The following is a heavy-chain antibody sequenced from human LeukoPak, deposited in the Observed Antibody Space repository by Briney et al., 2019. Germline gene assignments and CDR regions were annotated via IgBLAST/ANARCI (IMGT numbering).Heavy chain of an antibody. Sequence: KPSGTLSLTCAVSGGSISSSNWWSWVRQPPGKGLEWIGEIYHSGSTNYNPSLKSRVTISVDKSKNQFSLKLRSVPAADTAVYYCARVTVSGGSFDYWGQGTLVTVSS. V-gene: IGHV4-4*02. CDR1: GGSISSSNW. D-gene: IGHD3-16*01. J-gene: IGHJ4*02. CDR2: IYHSGST. CDR3: ARVTVSGGSFDY.